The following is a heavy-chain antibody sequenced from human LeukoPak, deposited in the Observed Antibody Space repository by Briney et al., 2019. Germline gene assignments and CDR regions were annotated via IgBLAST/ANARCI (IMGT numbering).Heavy chain of an antibody. CDR1: GFTFNSYA. CDR2: ISDSGGNT. V-gene: IGHV3-23*01. D-gene: IGHD3-22*01. J-gene: IGHJ6*02. Sequence: GGSLRLSCAASGFTFNSYAMSWVRQAPWERLQWVSGISDSGGNTYYADSVRGRFTISRDNSKNTLYLQMNSLRAEDTAVYYCARADSSAFYGMDVWGQGTTVTVSS. CDR3: ARADSSAFYGMDV.